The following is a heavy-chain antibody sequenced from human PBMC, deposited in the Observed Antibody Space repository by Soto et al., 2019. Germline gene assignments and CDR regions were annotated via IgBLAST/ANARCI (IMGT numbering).Heavy chain of an antibody. J-gene: IGHJ4*02. Sequence: QVQLVESGGGVVQPGRSLRLSCAASGVTFSDYAMHWVRQAPGKGLEWLTVISYDGSNKYYADSVKGRFTISRDNSKNTLYLQMNSLRAEDTAVYYCARRYSTSCLYYWGQGTLGTVSS. V-gene: IGHV3-30-3*01. CDR2: ISYDGSNK. D-gene: IGHD2-2*01. CDR3: ARRYSTSCLYY. CDR1: GVTFSDYA.